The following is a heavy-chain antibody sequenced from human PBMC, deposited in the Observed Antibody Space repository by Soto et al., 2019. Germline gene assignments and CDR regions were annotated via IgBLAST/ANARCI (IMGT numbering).Heavy chain of an antibody. V-gene: IGHV3-7*01. CDR2: IKQDGSEK. CDR1: GFTFSSYW. Sequence: GGSPRLSCAASGFTFSSYWMSWVRQAPGKGLEWVANIKQDGSEKYYVDSVKGRFTISRDNAKNSLYLQMNSLRAEDTAVYYCARGAVDDIVVVVAAPDYWGQGTLVTVSS. J-gene: IGHJ4*02. D-gene: IGHD2-15*01. CDR3: ARGAVDDIVVVVAAPDY.